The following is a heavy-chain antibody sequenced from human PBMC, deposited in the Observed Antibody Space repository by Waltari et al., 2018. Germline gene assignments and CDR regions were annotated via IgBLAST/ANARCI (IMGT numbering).Heavy chain of an antibody. Sequence: QVQLQQWGAGLLKPSETLSLTCAVYGGSFSGYYWSWIRQPPGKGLEWIGEIKHSGSTNYNPSLKRRVTKSVDTSKNQCSLKLSSVTAADTAVYYCARHYSSGWYLPYYYYGMDVWGQGTTVTVSS. V-gene: IGHV4-34*01. CDR2: IKHSGST. D-gene: IGHD6-19*01. J-gene: IGHJ6*02. CDR1: GGSFSGYY. CDR3: ARHYSSGWYLPYYYYGMDV.